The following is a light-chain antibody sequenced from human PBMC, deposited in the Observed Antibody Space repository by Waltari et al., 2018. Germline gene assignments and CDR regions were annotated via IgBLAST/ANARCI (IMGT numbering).Light chain of an antibody. CDR2: GND. J-gene: IGLJ2*01. Sequence: QSVLTQPPSASGTPAQRVTTSCSGSTHNLGTNPVNWYQQLPGAAPKLLLYGNDQRPSGVPDLFSGSKSGTSASLGISGLQSEDEADYYCATWDDSLNGQLFGGGTKLTVL. CDR1: THNLGTNP. CDR3: ATWDDSLNGQL. V-gene: IGLV1-44*01.